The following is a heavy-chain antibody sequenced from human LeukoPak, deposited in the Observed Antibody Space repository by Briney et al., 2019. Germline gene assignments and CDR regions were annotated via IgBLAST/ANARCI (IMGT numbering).Heavy chain of an antibody. CDR3: ARDIYWSGMDV. CDR2: IYYSGIT. D-gene: IGHD3-3*01. Sequence: ASETLSLTCAVSGDSISTTNYYWGWIRQPPGKGLEWIGIIYYSGITHYNPSLKSRVTILVDTSKNQFSLELSAVTAADTAVYYCARDIYWSGMDVWGQGTTVTVSS. CDR1: GDSISTTNYY. V-gene: IGHV4-39*07. J-gene: IGHJ6*02.